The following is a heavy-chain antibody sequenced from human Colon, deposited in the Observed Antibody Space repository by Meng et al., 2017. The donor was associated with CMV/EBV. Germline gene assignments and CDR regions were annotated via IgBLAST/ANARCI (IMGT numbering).Heavy chain of an antibody. CDR3: ARGKQAGFDL. J-gene: IGHJ5*02. Sequence: VQVVQSGAGVRKPGSSGKVSCKASGGTFDNSTFNWVRQAPGQGLEWMGGIIPMFGSPSYSQKFRGRVTITADELEVNSLRSEDTAVYYCARGKQAGFDLWGQGTLVTVSS. D-gene: IGHD6-13*01. V-gene: IGHV1-69*12. CDR2: IIPMFGSP. CDR1: GGTFDNST.